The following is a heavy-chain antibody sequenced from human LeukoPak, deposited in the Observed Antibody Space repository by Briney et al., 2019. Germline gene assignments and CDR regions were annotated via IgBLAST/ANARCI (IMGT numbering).Heavy chain of an antibody. CDR2: IYHSGST. V-gene: IGHV4-38-2*02. D-gene: IGHD1-26*01. J-gene: IGHJ4*02. CDR1: GYSISSGYY. CDR3: ARRNVGATPRAHFDY. Sequence: SETLSLTCTVSGYSISSGYYWGWIRQPPGKGLEWIGIIYHSGSTYYNPSLKSRVTISVDTSKNQFSLKLSSVTAADTAVYYCARRNVGATPRAHFDYWGQGTLVTVSS.